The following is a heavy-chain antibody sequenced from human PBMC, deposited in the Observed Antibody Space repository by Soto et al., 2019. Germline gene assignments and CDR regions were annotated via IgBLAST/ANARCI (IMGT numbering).Heavy chain of an antibody. V-gene: IGHV1-46*01. Sequence: QVQLVQSGAEVKKPGASVKVSCKASGYIFTSYYIHWVRQAPGQGLEWMGLINPSGGTTNYAQKCQGRATMTRDTSTSTVYMELSRLRSEDPAVYYCASALHYHDPIGYPGYFQYWGQGTLVTVSS. D-gene: IGHD3-22*01. CDR3: ASALHYHDPIGYPGYFQY. CDR1: GYIFTSYY. CDR2: INPSGGTT. J-gene: IGHJ1*01.